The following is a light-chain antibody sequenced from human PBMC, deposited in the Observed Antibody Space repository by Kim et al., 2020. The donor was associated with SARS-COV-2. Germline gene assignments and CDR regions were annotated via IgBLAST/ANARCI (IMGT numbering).Light chain of an antibody. CDR1: SSGSASKQ. CDR2: KDN. J-gene: IGLJ3*02. V-gene: IGLV6-57*02. CDR3: QSSGSRNQV. Sequence: TVTSTCTGGSSGSASKQVQWYRQRPGSAPAIVVYKDNHSPSGVPVRCSGSSYSTSNSASLTISELKAEDEADYHCQSSGSRNQVFGGGTQLTVL.